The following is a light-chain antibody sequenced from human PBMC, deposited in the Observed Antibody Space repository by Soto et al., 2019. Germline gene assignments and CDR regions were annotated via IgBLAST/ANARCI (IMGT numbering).Light chain of an antibody. J-gene: IGKJ1*01. Sequence: DIPMTQSPSPLPASVGDRVTITCRANQSISNHLNWYQQKPGKAPNLLIYAAASLQSGVPTRFSGSRSGTDFTLTISTLQREDFATYYCLQTYSSWWTFGQGTKVEIK. V-gene: IGKV1-39*01. CDR2: AAA. CDR3: LQTYSSWWT. CDR1: QSISNH.